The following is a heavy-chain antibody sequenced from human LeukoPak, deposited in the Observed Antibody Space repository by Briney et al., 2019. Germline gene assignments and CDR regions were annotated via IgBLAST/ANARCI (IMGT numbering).Heavy chain of an antibody. CDR3: ARDLGFWSGPDY. Sequence: SETLSLTCTVSGGSISSSSYYWGWIRQPPGKGLEWIGSIYYSGSTYYNPSLKSRVTISVDTSKNQFSLRLSSVTAADTAVYYCARDLGFWSGPDYWGQGTLVTVSS. J-gene: IGHJ4*02. CDR1: GGSISSSSYY. CDR2: IYYSGST. V-gene: IGHV4-39*07. D-gene: IGHD3-3*01.